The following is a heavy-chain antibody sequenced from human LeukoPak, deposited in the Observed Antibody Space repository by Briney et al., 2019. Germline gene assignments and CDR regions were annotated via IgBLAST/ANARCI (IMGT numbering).Heavy chain of an antibody. V-gene: IGHV3-9*01. J-gene: IGHJ4*02. CDR2: ISWNSGSI. CDR1: GFTFDDYA. Sequence: GRSRRLSCAASGFTFDDYAMHWVRQAPGKGLEWVSGISWNSGSIGYADSVKGRFTISRDNAKNSLYLQMNSLRAEDTALYYCAKDIAPGVAVAGLFDYWGQGTLVTVSS. D-gene: IGHD6-19*01. CDR3: AKDIAPGVAVAGLFDY.